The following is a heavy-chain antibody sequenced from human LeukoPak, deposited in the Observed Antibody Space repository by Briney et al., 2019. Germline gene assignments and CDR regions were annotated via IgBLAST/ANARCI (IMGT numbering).Heavy chain of an antibody. V-gene: IGHV1-2*02. CDR2: INPNSGDT. CDR3: ARVYSSSNY. D-gene: IGHD6-6*01. CDR1: GYTFTTYD. J-gene: IGHJ4*02. Sequence: ASVKVSCKASGYTFTTYDINWVRQAPGQGLEWMGWINPNSGDTNYAQKFQGRVTMTRDTSISTAYMELSRLRSDDTAVYYCARVYSSSNYWGQGTLVTVSS.